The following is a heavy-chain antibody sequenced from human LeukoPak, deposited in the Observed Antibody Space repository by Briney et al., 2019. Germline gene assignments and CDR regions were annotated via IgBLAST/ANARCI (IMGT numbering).Heavy chain of an antibody. D-gene: IGHD3-22*01. CDR3: ARDDPLYYYDSSGYVGAFDI. Sequence: SQTLSLTCTVSGGSISSGGYYWSWIRQPPGKGLEWIGYIYHSGSTYYNPSLKSRVTISVDRSKNQFSLKLSSVTAADTAVYYCARDDPLYYYDSSGYVGAFDIWGQGTMVTVSS. CDR1: GGSISSGGYY. J-gene: IGHJ3*02. V-gene: IGHV4-30-2*01. CDR2: IYHSGST.